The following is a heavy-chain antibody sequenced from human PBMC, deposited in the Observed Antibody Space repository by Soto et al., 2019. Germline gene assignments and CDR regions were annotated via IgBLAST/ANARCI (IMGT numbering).Heavy chain of an antibody. CDR1: GYSFKYYG. V-gene: IGHV1-18*01. D-gene: IGHD1-7*01. Sequence: ASVKVSCKGSGYSFKYYGISWVLQAPGQGLEWLEWISAYTGNTNYAQNLQGRLTVTADTYTNTAYLEVRGLRSTDTAVYYCARDMISVTGTGLVWDYWGQGSLVTV. J-gene: IGHJ4*02. CDR2: ISAYTGNT. CDR3: ARDMISVTGTGLVWDY.